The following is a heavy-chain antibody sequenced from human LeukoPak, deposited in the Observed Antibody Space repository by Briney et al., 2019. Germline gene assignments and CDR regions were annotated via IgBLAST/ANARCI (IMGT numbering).Heavy chain of an antibody. CDR1: GGSISSSSYY. CDR3: ARPGSYSRKNWFDP. D-gene: IGHD3-10*01. CDR2: IHYSGST. V-gene: IGHV4-39*07. Sequence: PSETLSLTCTVSGGSISSSSYYWGWIRQPPGKGLEWIGSIHYSGSTNYNPSLKSRVTISVDTSKNQFSLKLSSVTAADTAVYYCARPGSYSRKNWFDPWGQGTLVTVSS. J-gene: IGHJ5*02.